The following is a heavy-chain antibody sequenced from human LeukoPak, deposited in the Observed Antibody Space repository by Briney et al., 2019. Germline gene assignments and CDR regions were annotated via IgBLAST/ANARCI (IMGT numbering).Heavy chain of an antibody. CDR3: AKGSMEGPATMFDY. V-gene: IGHV3-23*01. CDR2: ISGSGGST. CDR1: GFTFSNYA. J-gene: IGHJ4*02. D-gene: IGHD2-2*01. Sequence: PGGSLRLSCTASGFTFSNYAMSWVRQAPGKGLEWVSDISGSGGSTYYADTVKGRFTISRDKSKNTLFLQMNSLRAEDTAVYYCAKGSMEGPATMFDYWGQGTLVTVSS.